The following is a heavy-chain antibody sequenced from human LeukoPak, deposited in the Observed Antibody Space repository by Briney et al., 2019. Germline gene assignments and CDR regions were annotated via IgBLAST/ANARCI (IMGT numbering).Heavy chain of an antibody. CDR1: GGIFSSYT. CDR3: ARDDADSAYADGDY. V-gene: IGHV1-69*04. CDR2: IIPLLGIA. D-gene: IGHD5-12*01. Sequence: SVKVSCKASGGIFSSYTISWVRQAPGQGLEWMGRIIPLLGIANYAQKFQGRVTITADKSTSTAYMELSSLRSEDTAVYYCARDDADSAYADGDYWGQGTLVTVSS. J-gene: IGHJ4*02.